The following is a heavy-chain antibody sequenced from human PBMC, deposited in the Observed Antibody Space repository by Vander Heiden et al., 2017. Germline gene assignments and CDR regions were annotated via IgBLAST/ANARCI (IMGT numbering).Heavy chain of an antibody. Sequence: QITLKESGPMLVPPTQTLPLTCNFYGFQRSTSIMKVGWIRQPPGKALEWLALIYWNDDKLDSPSLKSRLTITKDTSRNQVVLKMTNMDPVDTATYYCARKLDYGDYFDYWGQGTLVTVSS. J-gene: IGHJ4*02. CDR3: ARKLDYGDYFDY. D-gene: IGHD4-17*01. V-gene: IGHV2-5*01. CDR1: GFQRSTSIMK. CDR2: IYWNDDK.